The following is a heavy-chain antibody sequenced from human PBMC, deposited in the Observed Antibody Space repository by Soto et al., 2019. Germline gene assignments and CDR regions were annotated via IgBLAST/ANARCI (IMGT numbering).Heavy chain of an antibody. V-gene: IGHV4-4*07. J-gene: IGHJ4*02. CDR2: IYTSGST. CDR3: VRGRGRLLTGGGQYYLDY. D-gene: IGHD4-17*01. Sequence: QEQLQESGPGLVKPSETLSLTCTVSGGSISSYYWRWIRQPAGKGLEWIGRIYTSGSTNYNPSLKSRVTRSVDTGKNQYSLERSAVTVADAAVYYGVRGRGRLLTGGGQYYLDYWGQGTLVTVSS. CDR1: GGSISSYY.